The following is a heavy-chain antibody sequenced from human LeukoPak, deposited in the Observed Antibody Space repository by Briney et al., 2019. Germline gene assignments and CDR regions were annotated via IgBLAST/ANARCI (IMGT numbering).Heavy chain of an antibody. CDR1: GGSFSGYY. Sequence: PSETLSLTCAVYGGSFSGYYWSWIRQPPGKGLEWIGEINHSGSTNYNPSLKSRVTISVDTSKNQFSLKLSSVTAADTAVYYCARGGGITMVRDYWGQGALVTVSS. V-gene: IGHV4-34*01. CDR2: INHSGST. D-gene: IGHD3-10*01. CDR3: ARGGGITMVRDY. J-gene: IGHJ4*02.